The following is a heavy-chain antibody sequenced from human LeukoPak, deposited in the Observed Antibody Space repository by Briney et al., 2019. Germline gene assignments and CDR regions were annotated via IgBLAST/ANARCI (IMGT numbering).Heavy chain of an antibody. CDR2: ISAYNGNT. V-gene: IGHV1-18*01. CDR3: ARVRGSGSYYNAPNYYYGMDV. D-gene: IGHD3-10*01. CDR1: GYTFTSYG. J-gene: IGHJ6*02. Sequence: GASVKVSCKASGYTFTSYGISWVRQAPGQGLEWMGWISAYNGNTNYAQKLQGRVTMTTDTSTSTAYMELRSLRSDDTAVYYCARVRGSGSYYNAPNYYYGMDVWGQGTTVTVSS.